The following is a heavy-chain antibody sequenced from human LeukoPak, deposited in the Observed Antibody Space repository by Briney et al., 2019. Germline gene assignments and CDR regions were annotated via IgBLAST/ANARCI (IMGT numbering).Heavy chain of an antibody. CDR3: TKGPDRARACER. CDR2: ISGDGGST. J-gene: IGHJ4*02. Sequence: PGGSLRLSCAASGFTFNDYALHWVRQAPGKGLEWVSLISGDGGSTYYADSVKGRFTISRDNSKNSLYLQMIRLRTEDTAVYYCTKGPDRARACERWGQGTLVTVSS. D-gene: IGHD5-18*01. V-gene: IGHV3-43*02. CDR1: GFTFNDYA.